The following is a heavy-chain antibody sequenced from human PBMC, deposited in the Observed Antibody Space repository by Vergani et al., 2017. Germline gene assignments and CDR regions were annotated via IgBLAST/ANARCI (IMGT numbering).Heavy chain of an antibody. CDR2: ISYDGSNK. V-gene: IGHV3-30*18. J-gene: IGHJ4*02. Sequence: QVQLVESGGGVVQPGRSLRLSCAASGFTFSSYGMRWVRQAPGKGLEWVAVISYDGSNKYYADSVKGRFTISRDNSKNTLYLQMNSLRAEDTAVYYCAKDFRSSWYDYWGQGTLVTVSS. CDR3: AKDFRSSWYDY. CDR1: GFTFSSYG. D-gene: IGHD6-13*01.